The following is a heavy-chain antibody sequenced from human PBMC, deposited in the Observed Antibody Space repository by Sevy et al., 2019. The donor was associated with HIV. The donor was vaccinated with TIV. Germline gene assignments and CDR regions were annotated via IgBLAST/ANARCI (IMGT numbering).Heavy chain of an antibody. Sequence: GGSLRLSCAASGFTFSSYWMHWVRQAPGKGLVWVSRINSDGSSTSYADSVKGRFTISRDNAKNTLYLQMNSLRAEDTAVYYCARVGIAAAGDYYYMDVWGKWTTVTVSS. CDR2: INSDGSST. CDR3: ARVGIAAAGDYYYMDV. J-gene: IGHJ6*03. V-gene: IGHV3-74*01. D-gene: IGHD6-13*01. CDR1: GFTFSSYW.